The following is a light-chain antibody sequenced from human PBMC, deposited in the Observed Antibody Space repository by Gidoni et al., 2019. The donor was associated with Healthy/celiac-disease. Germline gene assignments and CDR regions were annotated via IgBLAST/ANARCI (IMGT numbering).Light chain of an antibody. J-gene: IGKJ1*01. CDR1: QSISSW. Sequence: DIQMTQSPSTLSASVGDRVTITCRASQSISSWLAWYQQKPGKAPKLLLYKASRLESGVPSRFSGSGSGTEFTLTISILQPDDFATYYCQQYNRYFRTFGQGTKVEIK. V-gene: IGKV1-5*03. CDR2: KAS. CDR3: QQYNRYFRT.